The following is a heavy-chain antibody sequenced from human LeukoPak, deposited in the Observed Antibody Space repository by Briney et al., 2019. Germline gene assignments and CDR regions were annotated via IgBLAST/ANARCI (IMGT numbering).Heavy chain of an antibody. CDR2: IKQGGSEK. V-gene: IGHV3-7*01. CDR1: GFTFSSYW. Sequence: PGGSLRLSCAASGFTFSSYWMSWVRQAPGKGLEWVANIKQGGSEKYYVDSVKGRFTISRDNAKNSLYLQMNSLRAEDTAVYYCGRDPSHAALDYWGQGILVTVSS. J-gene: IGHJ4*02. CDR3: GRDPSHAALDY.